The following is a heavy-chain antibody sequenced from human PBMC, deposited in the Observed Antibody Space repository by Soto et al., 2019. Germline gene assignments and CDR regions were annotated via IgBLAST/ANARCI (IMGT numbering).Heavy chain of an antibody. J-gene: IGHJ4*02. CDR3: AKDLDGIFDY. D-gene: IGHD1-1*01. V-gene: IGHV3-30*18. CDR2: ISYDGSNK. Sequence: GGSLRLSCAASGFTFSSYGMHWVRQAPGKGLEWVAVISYDGSNKYYADSVKGRFTISRDNSKNTLYLQMNSLRAEDTAVYFCAKDLDGIFDYWGQGTLVTVSS. CDR1: GFTFSSYG.